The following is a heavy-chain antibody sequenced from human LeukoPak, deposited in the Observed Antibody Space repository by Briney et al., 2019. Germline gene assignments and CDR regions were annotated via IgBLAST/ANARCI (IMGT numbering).Heavy chain of an antibody. CDR3: ATGQTYFDY. J-gene: IGHJ4*02. CDR2: IHYDGSKK. CDR1: GFTFSSYG. V-gene: IGHV3-30*02. Sequence: GGSLRLSCAASGFTFSSYGMHWVRQAPGKGLEWVSFIHYDGSKKFYADSVKGRFTISRDNSENKLYLQMNSLRVEDTAVYYCATGQTYFDYWGQGTLVTVSS.